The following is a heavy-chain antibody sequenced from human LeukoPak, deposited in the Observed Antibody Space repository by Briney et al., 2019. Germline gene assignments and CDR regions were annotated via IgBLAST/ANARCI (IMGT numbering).Heavy chain of an antibody. CDR1: GGSFSGYY. V-gene: IGHV4-34*01. CDR2: INHSGST. CDR3: AREAAAGTKGHWFDP. J-gene: IGHJ5*02. Sequence: PSETLSLTCAVYGGSFSGYYWSWIRQPPGKGLEWIGEINHSGSTNYNPSLKSRVTISVDTSKNQFSLKLSSVTAADTAVYYCAREAAAGTKGHWFDPWGQGTLVTVSS. D-gene: IGHD6-13*01.